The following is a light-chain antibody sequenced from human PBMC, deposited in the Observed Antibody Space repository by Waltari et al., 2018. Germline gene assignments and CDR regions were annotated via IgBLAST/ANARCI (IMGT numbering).Light chain of an antibody. CDR1: QSVGRS. Sequence: EIVLTQSPGTLSLSPGETATLPCRASQSVGRSLAWSQQKPGQAPRLLIYNIFNRATGIPDRFSGSGSGTDFTLTISRLEPEDFVVYYCQHYVRLPATFGQGTKVEIK. V-gene: IGKV3-20*01. J-gene: IGKJ1*01. CDR2: NIF. CDR3: QHYVRLPAT.